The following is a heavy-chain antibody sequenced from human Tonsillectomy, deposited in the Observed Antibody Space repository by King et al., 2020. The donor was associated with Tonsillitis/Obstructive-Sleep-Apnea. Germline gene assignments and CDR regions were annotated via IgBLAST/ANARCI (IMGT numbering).Heavy chain of an antibody. CDR1: GGSFSGYY. CDR3: ARMVPAWLNAFDI. J-gene: IGHJ3*02. Sequence: VQLPQWGAGLLKPSETLSLTCAVYGGSFSGYYWSWIRQPPGKGLEWIGKINHSGSTNYSPSLKSRVTISIDTSKNQFSLKLSSVTAADTAMYYCARMVPAWLNAFDIWGQGTMVTVSS. V-gene: IGHV4-34*01. D-gene: IGHD3-10*01. CDR2: INHSGST.